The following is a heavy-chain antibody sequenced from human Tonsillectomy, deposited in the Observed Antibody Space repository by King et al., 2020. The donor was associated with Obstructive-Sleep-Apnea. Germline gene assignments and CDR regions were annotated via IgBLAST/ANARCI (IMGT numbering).Heavy chain of an antibody. CDR3: ARDVYSIAAAGTDIDY. J-gene: IGHJ4*02. V-gene: IGHV1-18*01. D-gene: IGHD6-13*01. CDR1: GYTFTSYV. Sequence: VQLVESGAEVKKPGASVKVSCKASGYTFTSYVISWVRQAPGQGLEWMGWISAYNGNTNYAQKLQGRVTMTTDTSTSTAYMELRSLRSDDTAVYYCARDVYSIAAAGTDIDYWGQGTLVTVSS. CDR2: ISAYNGNT.